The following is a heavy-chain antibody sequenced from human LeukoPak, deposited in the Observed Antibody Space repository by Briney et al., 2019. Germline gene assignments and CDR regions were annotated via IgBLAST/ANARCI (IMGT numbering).Heavy chain of an antibody. Sequence: SVKVSCKASGFTFTSSAMQWVRQARGQRLEWIGWIVVGSGNTNYAQKFQERVTITRDMSTSTAYMELSSLRSEDTAVYYCAAGPLRFLGWLLEDAFDIWGQGTMVTVSS. J-gene: IGHJ3*02. CDR3: AAGPLRFLGWLLEDAFDI. D-gene: IGHD3-3*01. CDR1: GFTFTSSA. CDR2: IVVGSGNT. V-gene: IGHV1-58*02.